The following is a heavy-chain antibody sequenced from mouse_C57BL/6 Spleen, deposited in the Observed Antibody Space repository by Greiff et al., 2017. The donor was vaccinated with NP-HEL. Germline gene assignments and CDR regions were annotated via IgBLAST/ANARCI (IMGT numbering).Heavy chain of an antibody. CDR3: TRDQRSYYDYDGFAY. V-gene: IGHV5-9-1*02. CDR2: ISSGGDYI. CDR1: GFTFSSYA. Sequence: EVQLVESGEGLVKPGGSLKLSCAASGFTFSSYAMSWVRQTPEKRLEWVAYISSGGDYIYYADTVKGRFTISRDNARNTLYLQMSSLKSEDTAMYYCTRDQRSYYDYDGFAYWGQGTLVTVSA. J-gene: IGHJ3*01. D-gene: IGHD2-4*01.